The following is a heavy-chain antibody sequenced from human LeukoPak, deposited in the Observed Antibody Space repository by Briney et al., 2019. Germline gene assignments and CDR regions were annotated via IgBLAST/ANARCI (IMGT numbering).Heavy chain of an antibody. CDR3: ARDWNYYDSSGYYPPGY. D-gene: IGHD3-22*01. J-gene: IGHJ4*02. CDR1: GGTFSSYA. V-gene: IGHV1-69*01. Sequence: ASEKVSCKASGGTFSSYAISWVRQAPGQGLEWMGGIIPIFGTANYAQKFQGRVTITADESTSTAYMELSSLRSEDTAVYYCARDWNYYDSSGYYPPGYWGQGTLVTVSS. CDR2: IIPIFGTA.